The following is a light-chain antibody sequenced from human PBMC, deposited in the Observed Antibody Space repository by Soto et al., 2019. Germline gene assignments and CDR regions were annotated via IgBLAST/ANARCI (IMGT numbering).Light chain of an antibody. CDR1: SSDVGSYNR. CDR3: SSYRSSSTYV. Sequence: QSVLTQPPSVSGSPGQSVTISCTGTSSDVGSYNRVSWYQQTPGTAPKLMIYEVNNRPSGVPDRFSGSKPGNTASLTISGLQAEDEADYYCSSYRSSSTYVFGTGTRSPS. J-gene: IGLJ1*01. V-gene: IGLV2-18*02. CDR2: EVN.